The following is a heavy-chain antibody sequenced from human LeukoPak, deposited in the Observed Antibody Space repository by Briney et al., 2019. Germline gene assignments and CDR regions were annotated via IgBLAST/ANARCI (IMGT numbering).Heavy chain of an antibody. CDR2: INPSGGST. V-gene: IGHV1-46*01. CDR1: GYTFTSYY. Sequence: ASVTVSFKASGYTFTSYYMHWVRQAPGQGLEWMGIINPSGGSTSYAQKFQGRVTMTRDTSMRTVYMELSSLRSEDTAVYYCARSRWSSPFDYWGQGTLVTVSS. D-gene: IGHD5-24*01. CDR3: ARSRWSSPFDY. J-gene: IGHJ4*02.